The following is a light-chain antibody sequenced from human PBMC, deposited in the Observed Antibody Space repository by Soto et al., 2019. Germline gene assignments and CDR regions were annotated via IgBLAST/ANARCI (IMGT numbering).Light chain of an antibody. CDR2: DAS. CDR1: QSVSSY. Sequence: EIVLTQSPATLSLSPGERATLSCRASQSVSSYLAWYQQKPGQAPRLLIYDASNRATGIPARFSGSGSGTDFTLTISSLAPEDFAVYYCQQRSSWPTWTFGQGTKVEIK. V-gene: IGKV3-11*01. CDR3: QQRSSWPTWT. J-gene: IGKJ1*01.